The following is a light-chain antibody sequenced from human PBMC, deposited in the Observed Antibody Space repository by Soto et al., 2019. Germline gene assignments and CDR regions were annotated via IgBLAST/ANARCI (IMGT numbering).Light chain of an antibody. V-gene: IGLV2-14*01. Sequence: QSALTQPASVSGSPGQSITISCSGTSSDVAGYNYVSWYQQHPGNAPKLMIYEVSNRPSGVSNRFSGSKSGNTASLTISGLQAEDEADYYCSSYTRSSTYVFGTGTKLTVL. CDR2: EVS. J-gene: IGLJ1*01. CDR3: SSYTRSSTYV. CDR1: SSDVAGYNY.